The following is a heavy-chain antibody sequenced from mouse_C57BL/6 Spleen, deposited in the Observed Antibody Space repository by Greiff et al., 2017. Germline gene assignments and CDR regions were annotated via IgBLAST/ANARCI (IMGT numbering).Heavy chain of an antibody. J-gene: IGHJ1*03. CDR3: ARRRYYYCRNCYFDV. V-gene: IGHV1-55*01. CDR2: IYPGSGST. Sequence: QVQLQQSGAELVKPGASVKMSCTASGYTFTSYWITWVKQRPGQGLEWIGDIYPGSGSTNYNEKFKSKATLTVDTSSSTAYMQLSSLTSEDSAVYYCARRRYYYCRNCYFDVWGTGTTVTVSS. CDR1: GYTFTSYW. D-gene: IGHD1-1*01.